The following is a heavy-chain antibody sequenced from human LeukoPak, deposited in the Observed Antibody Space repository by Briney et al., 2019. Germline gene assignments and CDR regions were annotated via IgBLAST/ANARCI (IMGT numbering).Heavy chain of an antibody. V-gene: IGHV3-7*01. CDR2: LKQDGSEK. CDR1: GFTFSSYW. CDR3: ARDGEAAGTEIDY. Sequence: GGSLRLSCVASGFTFSSYWMSWVRQAPGKGLEWVANLKQDGSEKYYVDSVKGRFTISRDNAKNSLYLQMNSLRADDTAIYYCARDGEAAGTEIDYWGQGTLVTVSS. D-gene: IGHD1/OR15-1a*01. J-gene: IGHJ4*02.